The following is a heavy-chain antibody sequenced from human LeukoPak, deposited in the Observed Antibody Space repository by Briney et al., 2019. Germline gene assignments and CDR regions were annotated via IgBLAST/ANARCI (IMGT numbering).Heavy chain of an antibody. CDR3: ARGDYYGSGSYYNIPVQFDY. D-gene: IGHD3-10*01. V-gene: IGHV1-3*01. J-gene: IGHJ4*02. CDR1: GYTFTSYA. Sequence: LWASVKVSCKASGYTFTSYAMHWVRQAPGQRLEWMGWINAGNGNTKYSQKFQGRVTITRDTSASTAYMELSSLRSEDTAVYYCARGDYYGSGSYYNIPVQFDYWGQGTLVTVSS. CDR2: INAGNGNT.